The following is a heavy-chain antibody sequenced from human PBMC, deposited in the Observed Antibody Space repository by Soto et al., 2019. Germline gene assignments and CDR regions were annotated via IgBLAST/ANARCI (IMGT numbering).Heavy chain of an antibody. CDR2: ISWNSGNI. D-gene: IGHD2-15*01. CDR3: AKDSRYCSGGSCYYGTTLFDY. V-gene: IGHV3-9*01. J-gene: IGHJ4*02. Sequence: EVQVVESGGGLVQPGRSLRLSCAASGFTFDDYAVHWVRQGPGKGLEWVSGISWNSGNIGYGDSVKGRFTISRDNAKNSQFLHMNSLIAEHTALYYCAKDSRYCSGGSCYYGTTLFDYCGQGTLVTVSS. CDR1: GFTFDDYA.